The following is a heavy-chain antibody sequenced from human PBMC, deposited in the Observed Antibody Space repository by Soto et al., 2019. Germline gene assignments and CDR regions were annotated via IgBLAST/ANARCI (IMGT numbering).Heavy chain of an antibody. CDR2: IYYSGSA. D-gene: IGHD5-18*01. J-gene: IGHJ4*02. CDR3: VSGYPCVGFDY. V-gene: IGHV4-39*01. CDR1: GGSISSSDYY. Sequence: QLQLQESGPGLVKPSETLSLTCTVSGGSISSSDYYWGWIRQPPGKGLEWIGNIYYSGSASYNPSLKSRVTISVDTSKNQVSLKLSSVPAADTAVYICVSGYPCVGFDYWGQGTLVTVSS.